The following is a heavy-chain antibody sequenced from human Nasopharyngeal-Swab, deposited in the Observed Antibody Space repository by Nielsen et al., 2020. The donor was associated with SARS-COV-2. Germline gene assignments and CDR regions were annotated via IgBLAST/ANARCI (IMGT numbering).Heavy chain of an antibody. J-gene: IGHJ4*02. CDR1: GFTFSSYS. Sequence: GGSLRLSCAASGFTFSSYSMNWVRQAPGKGLEWVSSISSSSSYIYYADSVKGRFTISRDNAKNSLYLQMNSPRAEDTAVYYCARDPMYSGSYRDYWGQGTLVTVSS. V-gene: IGHV3-21*01. D-gene: IGHD1-26*01. CDR3: ARDPMYSGSYRDY. CDR2: ISSSSSYI.